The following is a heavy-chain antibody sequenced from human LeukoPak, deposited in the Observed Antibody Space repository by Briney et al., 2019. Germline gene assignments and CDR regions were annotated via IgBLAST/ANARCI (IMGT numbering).Heavy chain of an antibody. Sequence: GGSLRLSCAASGFTFSSYWMHWVRQAPGKGLVWVSRINSDGSSTSYADSVKGRFTISRDNAKNTLYLQMNSLRAEDTAVYYCASRNYYDSSGRAFDIWGQGTMVTVSS. CDR1: GFTFSSYW. J-gene: IGHJ3*02. V-gene: IGHV3-74*01. D-gene: IGHD3-22*01. CDR3: ASRNYYDSSGRAFDI. CDR2: INSDGSST.